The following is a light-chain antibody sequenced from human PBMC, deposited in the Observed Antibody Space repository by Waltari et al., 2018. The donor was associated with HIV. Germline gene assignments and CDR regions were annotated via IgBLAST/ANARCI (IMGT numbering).Light chain of an antibody. J-gene: IGLJ3*02. CDR2: DNN. V-gene: IGLV1-51*01. CDR1: RSNIGKNS. CDR3: GTWDSGLSGGV. Sequence: QSVLTQPPSVSAAPGQKVTISCSGSRSNIGKNSVSWYQQLPGTAPKLLIYDNNKRPSGIPDRFSGSKSGTSATLGITGLQTGDEADYYCGTWDSGLSGGVFGGGTKLTVL.